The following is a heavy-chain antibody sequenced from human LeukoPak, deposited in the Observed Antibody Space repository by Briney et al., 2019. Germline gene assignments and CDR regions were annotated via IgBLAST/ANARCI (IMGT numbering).Heavy chain of an antibody. J-gene: IGHJ4*02. CDR2: IIPIFGRA. CDR1: GGTFSSYA. D-gene: IGHD5-12*01. V-gene: IGHV1-69*13. CDR3: ARDEGSGYDFHY. Sequence: GASVKVSCKASGGTFSSYAISGVRQAPGQGREWMGGIIPIFGRANYAQKFQGRVTITADESTSTAYMELSSLRSEDTAVYYCARDEGSGYDFHYWGQGTLVTVSS.